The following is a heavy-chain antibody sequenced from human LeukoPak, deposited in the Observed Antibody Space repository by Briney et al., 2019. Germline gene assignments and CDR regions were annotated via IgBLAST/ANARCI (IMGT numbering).Heavy chain of an antibody. CDR3: ARDFRTKLDGYSPPYHFDY. CDR1: GFTFSSHS. V-gene: IGHV3-21*01. J-gene: IGHJ4*02. Sequence: GGSLRLSCAASGFTFSSHSMSWVRQAPGKGLEWVSSIDSSSSHIYYADAMEGRFTISRDNAKNSLFLQMNSLRAEDTAVYYCARDFRTKLDGYSPPYHFDYWGQEALVTVSS. CDR2: IDSSSSHI. D-gene: IGHD5-24*01.